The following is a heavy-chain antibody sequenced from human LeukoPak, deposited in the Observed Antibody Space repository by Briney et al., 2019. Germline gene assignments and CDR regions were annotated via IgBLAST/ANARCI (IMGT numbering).Heavy chain of an antibody. CDR1: GGSFSGYY. Sequence: KPSETLSLTCDVYGGSFSGYYWSWIRQPPGKGLEWIGEINHSGSTNYNPSLKSRVTISVDTSKNQFSLKLSSVTAADTAVYYCARGTVYSGYDRLGPPHAFDIWGQGTMVTVSS. J-gene: IGHJ3*02. CDR3: ARGTVYSGYDRLGPPHAFDI. V-gene: IGHV4-34*01. D-gene: IGHD5-12*01. CDR2: INHSGST.